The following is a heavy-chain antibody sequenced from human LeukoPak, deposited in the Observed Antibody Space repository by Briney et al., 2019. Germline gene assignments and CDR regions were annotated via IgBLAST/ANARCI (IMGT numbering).Heavy chain of an antibody. CDR2: ISASGGST. CDR1: GDSINSLD. J-gene: IGHJ4*02. CDR3: AKDQRWESPHYLDS. V-gene: IGHV3-23*01. Sequence: ETLSLTCTVSGDSINSLDLWSWVRQVPGKGLEWVSGISASGGSTSYADSVRGRITISRDNSKNTLYVQMNSLRDEDTAVYYCAKDQRWESPHYLDSWGQGTLVTVSS. D-gene: IGHD1-26*01.